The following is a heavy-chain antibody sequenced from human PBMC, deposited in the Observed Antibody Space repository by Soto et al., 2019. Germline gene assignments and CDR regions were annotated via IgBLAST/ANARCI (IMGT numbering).Heavy chain of an antibody. CDR1: GYTFTSYA. CDR2: INAGNGNT. CDR3: ARVKAYNWFDP. J-gene: IGHJ5*02. V-gene: IGHV1-3*01. Sequence: GASVKVPCKASGYTFTSYAMHWVRQAPGQRLEWMGWINAGNGNTKYSQKFQGRVTITRDASASTAYMELSSLRSEDTAVYYCARVKAYNWFDPWGQGTLVTVSS.